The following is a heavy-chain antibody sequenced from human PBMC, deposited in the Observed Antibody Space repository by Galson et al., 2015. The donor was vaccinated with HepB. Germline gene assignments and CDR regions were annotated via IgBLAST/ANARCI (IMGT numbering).Heavy chain of an antibody. D-gene: IGHD6-13*01. CDR2: IYSGGST. J-gene: IGHJ4*02. V-gene: IGHV3-53*04. CDR1: GFTVSSNY. CDR3: ASGIAAAGSGTFDY. Sequence: LRLSCAASGFTVSSNYMSWVRQAPGKGLEWVSVIYSGGSTYYADSVKGRFTISRHNSKNTLYLQMNSLRAEDTAVYYCASGIAAAGSGTFDYWGQGTLVTVSS.